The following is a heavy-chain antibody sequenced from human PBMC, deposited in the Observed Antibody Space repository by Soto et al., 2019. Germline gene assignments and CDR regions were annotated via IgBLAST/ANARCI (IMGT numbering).Heavy chain of an antibody. CDR3: ARSSGGNFGIIIEGSNWFGP. J-gene: IGHJ5*02. CDR2: INPHGGST. Sequence: GASVKVSCKAPGDTFTSYYLNWVRQAPGQGLEWMGVINPHGGSTKYAQKFQGRVTMTRDTSRSKVYMELRSLRSDDTAIYYCARSSGGNFGIIIEGSNWFGPWGQGTLVTVSS. V-gene: IGHV1-46*01. D-gene: IGHD3-3*01. CDR1: GDTFTSYY.